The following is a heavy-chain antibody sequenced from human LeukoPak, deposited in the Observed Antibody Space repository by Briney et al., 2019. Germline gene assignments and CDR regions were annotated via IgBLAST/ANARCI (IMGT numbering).Heavy chain of an antibody. CDR1: GGSISSGGYY. Sequence: SETLSLTCTVSGGSISSGGYYWSWIRQHPGKGLEWIGYIYYSGSTYYNPSLKSRVTISVDTSKNQFSLKLSSVTAADTAVYYCASWEPGIAAAVTGEYFQHWGQGTLVTVSS. V-gene: IGHV4-31*03. D-gene: IGHD6-13*01. J-gene: IGHJ1*01. CDR2: IYYSGST. CDR3: ASWEPGIAAAVTGEYFQH.